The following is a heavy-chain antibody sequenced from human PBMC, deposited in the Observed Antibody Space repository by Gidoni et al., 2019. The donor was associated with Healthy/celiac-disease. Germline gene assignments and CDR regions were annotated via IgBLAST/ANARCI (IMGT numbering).Heavy chain of an antibody. Sequence: EVQLLESGGGLVQPGGSLRLPCAASGFNFSSYAMSWVRQVPGKGLEWVSVISGSGGSTYYADSVKGRFTISRDNSKNTLYLQMNSLRAEDTAVYYCATWYSSGFDYWGQGTLVTVSS. CDR3: ATWYSSGFDY. CDR1: GFNFSSYA. V-gene: IGHV3-23*01. CDR2: ISGSGGST. D-gene: IGHD6-19*01. J-gene: IGHJ4*02.